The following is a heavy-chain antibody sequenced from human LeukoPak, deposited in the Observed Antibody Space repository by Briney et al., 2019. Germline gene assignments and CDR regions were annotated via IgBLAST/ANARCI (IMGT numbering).Heavy chain of an antibody. CDR1: GGSISSYY. J-gene: IGHJ6*03. Sequence: SETLSLTCTVSGGSISSYYWSWIRQPPGKGLEWIGYIYYSGSTNYNPSLKSRVTISVDTSKNQFSLKLSSVTAADTAVYYCARDYYGRTPDYYYYYMDVWGKGTTVTVSS. CDR3: ARDYYGRTPDYYYYYMDV. D-gene: IGHD3-10*01. CDR2: IYYSGST. V-gene: IGHV4-59*01.